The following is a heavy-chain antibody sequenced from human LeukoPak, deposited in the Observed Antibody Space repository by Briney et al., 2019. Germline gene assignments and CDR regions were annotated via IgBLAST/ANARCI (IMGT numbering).Heavy chain of an antibody. Sequence: SETLSLTCTVSGGSISSGGYYWSWIRQHPGKGLEWIGYIYCSGSTYYNPSLKSRVTISVDTSKNQFSLKLSSVTAADTAVYYCARVVLGNYDFWSDFNSLPLYYFDYWGQGTLVTVSS. CDR2: IYCSGST. CDR1: GGSISSGGYY. J-gene: IGHJ4*02. V-gene: IGHV4-31*03. CDR3: ARVVLGNYDFWSDFNSLPLYYFDY. D-gene: IGHD3-3*01.